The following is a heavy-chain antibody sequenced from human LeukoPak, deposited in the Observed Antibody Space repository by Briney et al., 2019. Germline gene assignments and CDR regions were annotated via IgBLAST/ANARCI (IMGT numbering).Heavy chain of an antibody. J-gene: IGHJ6*02. Sequence: EASVKVSCKASGYTFTGYYMHWVRQAPGQGLEWMGWINPNSGGTNYAQKFQGRVTMTRDTSISTAYMELSRLRSDDTAVYYCARVGAAARPKRVEKQSYYYYYGMDVWGQGTTVTVSS. V-gene: IGHV1-2*02. CDR2: INPNSGGT. D-gene: IGHD6-6*01. CDR1: GYTFTGYY. CDR3: ARVGAAARPKRVEKQSYYYYYGMDV.